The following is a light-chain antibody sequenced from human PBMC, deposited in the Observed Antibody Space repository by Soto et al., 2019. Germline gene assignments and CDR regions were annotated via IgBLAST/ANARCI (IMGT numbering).Light chain of an antibody. V-gene: IGKV1-5*03. CDR2: QAS. CDR3: QQYNTYSS. Sequence: DIQMTQSPSTLSASVGDRVTITCRASQSISSWLAWYQQKPGKAPKLLIYQASSLEIGVPSRFSGSGSETEFTLTISSLQPDDFATYYCQQYNTYSSFGQGTKLEIK. CDR1: QSISSW. J-gene: IGKJ2*01.